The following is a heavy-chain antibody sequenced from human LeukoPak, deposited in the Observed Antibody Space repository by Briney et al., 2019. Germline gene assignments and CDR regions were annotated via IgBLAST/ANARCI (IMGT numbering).Heavy chain of an antibody. CDR1: GGSISSSNW. J-gene: IGHJ4*02. V-gene: IGHV4-4*02. D-gene: IGHD4-17*01. Sequence: PSETLSLTCAVSGGSISSSNWWSWVRQPPGKGLEWIGEIYHSGSTNYNPSLKSRVTISVDKSKNQFSLKLGSVTAADTAVYYCASWGDYGYYFDYWGQGTLVTVSS. CDR2: IYHSGST. CDR3: ASWGDYGYYFDY.